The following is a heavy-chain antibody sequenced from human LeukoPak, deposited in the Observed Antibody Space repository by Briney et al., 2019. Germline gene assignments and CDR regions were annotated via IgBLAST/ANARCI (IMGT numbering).Heavy chain of an antibody. V-gene: IGHV3-21*01. CDR1: GFTFRNYS. CDR2: ISSSRSYI. D-gene: IGHD3-10*01. CDR3: ARGSRFGELNY. Sequence: GGSLRLSCAASGFTFRNYSMNWVRQAPGKGLEWVSFISSSRSYIYYADSVKGRFTISRDNAKNSLYLQMNSLRAGDTAVYYCARGSRFGELNYWGQGTLVTVSP. J-gene: IGHJ4*02.